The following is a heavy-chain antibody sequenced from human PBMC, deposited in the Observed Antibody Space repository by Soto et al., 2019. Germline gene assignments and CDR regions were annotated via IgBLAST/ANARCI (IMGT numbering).Heavy chain of an antibody. CDR1: GFSLSTSGMC. V-gene: IGHV2-70*01. D-gene: IGHD1-26*01. Sequence: SCPTLVNPTQTLTLTCTFSGFSLSTSGMCVSWIRQPPGKALEWLALIDWDDDKYYSTSLKTRLTISKDTSKNQVVLTMTNMDPVDTATYYCAAGGYPGYYYGMDVWGQGTTVTVSS. J-gene: IGHJ6*02. CDR3: AAGGYPGYYYGMDV. CDR2: IDWDDDK.